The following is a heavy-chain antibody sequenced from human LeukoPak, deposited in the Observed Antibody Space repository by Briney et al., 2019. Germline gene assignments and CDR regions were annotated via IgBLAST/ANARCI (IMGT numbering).Heavy chain of an antibody. V-gene: IGHV3-7*03. J-gene: IGHJ4*02. D-gene: IGHD3-10*01. CDR3: AKDWYSGSGNYYRDFDY. CDR2: IKQDGSEK. CDR1: GFTFSSYW. Sequence: GGSLRLSCAASGFTFSSYWMSWVRQAPGKGLEWVANIKQDGSEKYYVDSVKGRFTISRDNSKNTLYLQMNSLRAEDTAVYYCAKDWYSGSGNYYRDFDYWGQGTLVTVSS.